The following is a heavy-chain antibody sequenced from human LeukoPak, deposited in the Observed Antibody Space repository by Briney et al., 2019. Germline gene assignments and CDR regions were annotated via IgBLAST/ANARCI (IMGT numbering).Heavy chain of an antibody. CDR2: INHSGST. V-gene: IGHV4-34*01. CDR3: ARTIYDSSGYYPLGWFDP. D-gene: IGHD3-22*01. CDR1: GGSFSGYY. J-gene: IGHJ5*02. Sequence: SETLSLTCAVYGGSFSGYYWSWIRQPPGKGLEWLGEINHSGSTNYNPSLKSRVTISVDTSKNQFSLKLSSVTAADTAVYYCARTIYDSSGYYPLGWFDPWGQGTLVTVSS.